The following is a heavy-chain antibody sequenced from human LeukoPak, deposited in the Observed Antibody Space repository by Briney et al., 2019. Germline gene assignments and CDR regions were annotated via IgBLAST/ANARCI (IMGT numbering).Heavy chain of an antibody. V-gene: IGHV3-30*18. J-gene: IGHJ6*02. Sequence: GGSLRLSCAASGFTFSSYGMHWVRQAPGKGLEWVAVISYDGSNKYYADSVKGRFTISRDNSKNTLYLQMNSLRAEDTDVYYCAKIVGLRDYYYGMDVWGQGTTVTVSS. CDR3: AKIVGLRDYYYGMDV. CDR2: ISYDGSNK. D-gene: IGHD4-17*01. CDR1: GFTFSSYG.